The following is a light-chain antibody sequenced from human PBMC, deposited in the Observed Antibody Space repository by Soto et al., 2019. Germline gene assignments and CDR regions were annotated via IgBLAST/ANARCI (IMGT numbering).Light chain of an antibody. CDR1: QSVSSKY. Sequence: EIVLTQSPGTLSLSPGERATLSCRASQSVSSKYLAWYQQKPGQAPRLLIYGTSSRATGISDRFRGSGSGTDFTLTISRLEPEYFAVYYCQQNDSSPSWTFGQGTKVESK. CDR3: QQNDSSPSWT. V-gene: IGKV3-20*01. CDR2: GTS. J-gene: IGKJ1*01.